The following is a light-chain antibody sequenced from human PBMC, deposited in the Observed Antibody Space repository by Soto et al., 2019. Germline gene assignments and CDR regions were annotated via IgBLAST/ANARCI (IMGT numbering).Light chain of an antibody. CDR3: SSYTSGSTLVV. CDR2: EVS. CDR1: SSDVGGYNY. V-gene: IGLV2-14*01. J-gene: IGLJ2*01. Sequence: QSALTQPASVSGSPGQSITISCTGTSSDVGGYNYVSWYQQHPGKAPKLMIHEVSNRHSEVSNRFSGSKSGNTASLTISGLQAEDECNYYCSSYTSGSTLVVFGGGTKLTVL.